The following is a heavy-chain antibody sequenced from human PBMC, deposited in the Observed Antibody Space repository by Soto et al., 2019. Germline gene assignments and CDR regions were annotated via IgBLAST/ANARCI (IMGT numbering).Heavy chain of an antibody. CDR1: GDSVSSNNW. Sequence: SETLSITCAVCGDSVSSNNWGSWVRQSPEKGLEWIGEIHHSGRTNYIPSLKSRVTMSVDKSKNQFSLNLNFVTAADTAVYYCARNYYYCMDVWGQGTTVTVSS. CDR3: ARNYYYCMDV. V-gene: IGHV4-4*02. J-gene: IGHJ6*02. CDR2: IHHSGRT.